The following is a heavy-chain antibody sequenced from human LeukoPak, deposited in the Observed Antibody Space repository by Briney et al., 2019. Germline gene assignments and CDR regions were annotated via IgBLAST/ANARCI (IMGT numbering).Heavy chain of an antibody. Sequence: ASVKVSCKASGYTFTSYGISWVQQAPGQGLEWMGWISAYNGNTNYAQKLQGRVTMTTDTSTSTAYMELRSLRSDDTAVYYCARVELDYSSGWYRWFDPWGQGTLVTVSS. D-gene: IGHD6-19*01. CDR1: GYTFTSYG. CDR2: ISAYNGNT. J-gene: IGHJ5*02. V-gene: IGHV1-18*01. CDR3: ARVELDYSSGWYRWFDP.